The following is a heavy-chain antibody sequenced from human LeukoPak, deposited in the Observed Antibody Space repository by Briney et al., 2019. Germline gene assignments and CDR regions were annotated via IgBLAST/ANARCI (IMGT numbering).Heavy chain of an antibody. D-gene: IGHD3-22*01. CDR3: ARGVFYYDTSGRAYHFNY. V-gene: IGHV4-4*07. Sequence: SETLSLTFTVSGGSIGSYYWSWIRQPAGKGLEWIGRIYTSGGTVYNPSLKSRVTMSVDTSKNQFSLKLSSVTAADTAVYYCARGVFYYDTSGRAYHFNYCGQGTLVTVSS. J-gene: IGHJ4*02. CDR1: GGSIGSYY. CDR2: IYTSGGT.